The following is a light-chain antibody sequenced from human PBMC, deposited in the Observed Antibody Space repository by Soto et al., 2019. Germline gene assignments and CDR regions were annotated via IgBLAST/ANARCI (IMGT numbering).Light chain of an antibody. V-gene: IGKV3-15*01. J-gene: IGKJ4*01. Sequence: EIVMTQSPATLSVSPGGRSTLSCRASQSISDTLAWYQQKPGQAPRLLIYGASTRAPGFPARFSGSGSGTDFTLTISRLEPEDFAVYYCQHCQPYGDSPPLTFGGGTQGGYQ. CDR2: GAS. CDR1: QSISDT. CDR3: QHCQPYGDSPPLT.